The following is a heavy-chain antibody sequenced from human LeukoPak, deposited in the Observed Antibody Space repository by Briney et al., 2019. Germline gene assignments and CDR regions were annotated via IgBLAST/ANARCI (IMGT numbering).Heavy chain of an antibody. Sequence: SETLSLTCTVSGDSISGYYWSWVRQPPEKGLEWSGHIYYSGSTNYNPSLKSRLSISLDMSKNQFSLKLSSVTAADTAVYYCARGGSYFGYWGQGTLVTVSS. D-gene: IGHD1-26*01. CDR1: GDSISGYY. CDR3: ARGGSYFGY. V-gene: IGHV4-59*01. J-gene: IGHJ4*02. CDR2: IYYSGST.